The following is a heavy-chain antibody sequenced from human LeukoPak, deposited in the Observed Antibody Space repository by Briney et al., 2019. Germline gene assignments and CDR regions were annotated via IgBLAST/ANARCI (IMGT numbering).Heavy chain of an antibody. Sequence: ASVKVSCKVSGYTLTELSMHWVRQAPGKGLEWMGGFDPEDGETIYAQKFQGRVTMTEDTSTDTAYMELSSLRSEDTALYYCATGPSPNWNAPYFDYWGQGTLVTVSS. J-gene: IGHJ4*02. D-gene: IGHD1-1*01. CDR3: ATGPSPNWNAPYFDY. V-gene: IGHV1-24*01. CDR1: GYTLTELS. CDR2: FDPEDGET.